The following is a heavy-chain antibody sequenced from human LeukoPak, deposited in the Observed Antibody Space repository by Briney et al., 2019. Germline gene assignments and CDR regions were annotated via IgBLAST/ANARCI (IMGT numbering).Heavy chain of an antibody. CDR3: TKGRGI. D-gene: IGHD3-10*01. Sequence: PSETLSLTCTVSGGSISSGSYDWYWMRQPAGKGLERIGHIYTSGTSNYNPSLRSRVTISVDTSKNQFSLKLTSVTAADTAVYYCTKGRGIWGQGTLVTVSS. V-gene: IGHV4-61*09. CDR1: GGSISSGSYD. J-gene: IGHJ4*02. CDR2: IYTSGTS.